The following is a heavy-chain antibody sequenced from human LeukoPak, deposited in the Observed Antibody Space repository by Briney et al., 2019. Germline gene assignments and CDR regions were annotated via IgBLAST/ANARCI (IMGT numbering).Heavy chain of an antibody. CDR2: ITGCGGSI. J-gene: IGHJ4*02. D-gene: IGHD4-17*01. CDR1: GFTFSSYS. Sequence: GGSLRLSCAASGFTFSSYSMNWVRQAPGKGLEWVSAITGCGGSIYYADSVRGRFTISRDNSKNTLYLQMNSLRDEDTAVYYCSHPSSPDYGGLDYWGQGTLVTVSS. V-gene: IGHV3-23*01. CDR3: SHPSSPDYGGLDY.